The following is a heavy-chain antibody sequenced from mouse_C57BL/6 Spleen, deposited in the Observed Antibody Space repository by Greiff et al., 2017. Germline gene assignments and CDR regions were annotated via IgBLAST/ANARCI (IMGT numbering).Heavy chain of an antibody. V-gene: IGHV1-82*01. Sequence: QVQLQQSGPELVKPGASVKISCKASGYAFSNSWMNWVKQRPGKGLEWIGRIYPGDGDTNYNGKFKGKATLTADKSSSTAYMQLRSLTSEDSAVCCCARASTGGYFDVWGTGTTVTVSS. CDR3: ARASTGGYFDV. J-gene: IGHJ1*03. D-gene: IGHD3-1*01. CDR2: IYPGDGDT. CDR1: GYAFSNSW.